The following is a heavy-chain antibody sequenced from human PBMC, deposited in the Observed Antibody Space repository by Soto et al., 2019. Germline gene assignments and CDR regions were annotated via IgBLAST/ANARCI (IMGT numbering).Heavy chain of an antibody. V-gene: IGHV3-74*01. CDR2: IKGDASSI. D-gene: IGHD4-17*01. J-gene: IGHJ6*02. Sequence: EVQLVESGGGLVQPGGSLRLSCAASGFTFSDYWMHWVRQAPGKGLVWVSRIKGDASSIAYADSVRGRFTISRDNAKNTLYLQTNSLRAEDTAVYYCARGLRGDYGKDVWGQGTTVTVSS. CDR3: ARGLRGDYGKDV. CDR1: GFTFSDYW.